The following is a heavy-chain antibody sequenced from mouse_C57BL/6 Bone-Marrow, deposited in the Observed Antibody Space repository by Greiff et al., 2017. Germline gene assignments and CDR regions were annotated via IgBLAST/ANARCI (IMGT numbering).Heavy chain of an antibody. CDR2: IDPENGDT. V-gene: IGHV14-4*01. D-gene: IGHD2-4*01. CDR1: GFTIKDDY. CDR3: TGLRRGY. J-gene: IGHJ4*01. Sequence: EVQLQQSGAELVRPGASVKLSCTASGFTIKDDYMHWVKQRPEQGLEWIGWIDPENGDTEYASKFQGKATITADTSSNTAYLQLSSLTSEDTAVYYCTGLRRGYWGQGTSVTVSS.